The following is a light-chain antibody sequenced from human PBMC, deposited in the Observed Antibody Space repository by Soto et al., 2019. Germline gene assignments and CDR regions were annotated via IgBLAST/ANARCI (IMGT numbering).Light chain of an antibody. J-gene: IGKJ5*01. Sequence: EIVLTQSPSTLSVSPGERATLSCRASQSVSSYLLWYQQKPGQAPKLLIYDASTRAPGIPARFSGSGSEADFTLTITSLEPDDFAVYYCQHRMTWSVTFGPGTRLEI. CDR3: QHRMTWSVT. CDR1: QSVSSY. V-gene: IGKV3-11*01. CDR2: DAS.